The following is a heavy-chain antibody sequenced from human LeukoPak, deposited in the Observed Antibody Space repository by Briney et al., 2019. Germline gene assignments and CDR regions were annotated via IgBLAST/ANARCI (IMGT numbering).Heavy chain of an antibody. D-gene: IGHD4-23*01. Sequence: GASVKVSCKASGYTFGSYGISWVRQAPGQGLEWMGWISAYNGNTNYPQKVQGRVTMTTDTSTTTAYMELRSLRSDDTAVYYCARDAAMAGGYGGKLWGSFDIWGQGTMVTVSS. V-gene: IGHV1-18*01. CDR2: ISAYNGNT. CDR3: ARDAAMAGGYGGKLWGSFDI. J-gene: IGHJ3*02. CDR1: GYTFGSYG.